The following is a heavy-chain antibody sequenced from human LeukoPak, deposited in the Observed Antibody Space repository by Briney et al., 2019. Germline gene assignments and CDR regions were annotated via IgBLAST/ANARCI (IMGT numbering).Heavy chain of an antibody. Sequence: SETLSLTCTVSGGSMSPYHWGWIRQPPGKGLEWTGYIYYSGSTNYNPSLKSRVTISVDTSKNQFSLKLSSVTAADTSIYYCAXAXSXXFDYWGQGTLVTVS. V-gene: IGHV4-59*08. CDR1: GGSMSPYH. CDR3: AXAXSXXFDY. D-gene: IGHD6-13*01. CDR2: IYYSGST. J-gene: IGHJ4*02.